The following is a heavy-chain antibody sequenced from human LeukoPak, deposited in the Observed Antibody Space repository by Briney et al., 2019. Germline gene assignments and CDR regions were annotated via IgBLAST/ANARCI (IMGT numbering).Heavy chain of an antibody. V-gene: IGHV1-2*02. CDR2: IGPNSGGT. D-gene: IGHD4-17*01. CDR3: ARVHRGDYANNCDY. J-gene: IGHJ4*02. Sequence: ASVKVSCKSSGYTFTDYYMHWVRQAPAQGLEWMGRIGPNSGGTNYAQKFQGRVTITTDTSTSTAYMELRSLRSDDTAVYYCARVHRGDYANNCDYWGQGTLVTVSS. CDR1: GYTFTDYY.